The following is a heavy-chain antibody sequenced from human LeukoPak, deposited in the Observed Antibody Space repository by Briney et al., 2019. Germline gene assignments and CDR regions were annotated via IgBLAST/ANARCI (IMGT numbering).Heavy chain of an antibody. Sequence: GGSLRLPCAASGFTFSSYAMHWVRQAPGKGLEYVSAISSNGGSTYYANSVKGRFTISRDNSKNTLHLQMGSLRAEDMAVYYCARDDSSGLRAYYFEYWGQGTLVTVSS. CDR2: ISSNGGST. J-gene: IGHJ4*02. D-gene: IGHD3-22*01. V-gene: IGHV3-64*01. CDR3: ARDDSSGLRAYYFEY. CDR1: GFTFSSYA.